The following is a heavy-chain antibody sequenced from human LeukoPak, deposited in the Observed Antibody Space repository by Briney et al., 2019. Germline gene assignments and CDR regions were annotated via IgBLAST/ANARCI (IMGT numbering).Heavy chain of an antibody. V-gene: IGHV3-23*01. CDR2: ISGSGGST. D-gene: IGHD3-9*01. Sequence: GGSLRLSCAASGFTFSNYAMSWVRQAPGKGLEWVSAISGSGGSTYYADSVKGRFTISRDNSKNTLYVQMNNLRAEDTALYYCAKDRGYDILTGRFGSWGQGTLVTVSS. CDR1: GFTFSNYA. J-gene: IGHJ4*02. CDR3: AKDRGYDILTGRFGS.